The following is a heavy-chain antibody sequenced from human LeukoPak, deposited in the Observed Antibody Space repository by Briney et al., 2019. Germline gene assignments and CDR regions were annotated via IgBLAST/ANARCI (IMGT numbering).Heavy chain of an antibody. J-gene: IGHJ6*03. CDR3: ARGTVTGGYYYYMDV. CDR1: GYTFTSYD. V-gene: IGHV1-8*01. CDR2: MNPNSGNT. Sequence: ASVKVSCKAFGYTFTSYDINWVRQATGQGLEWMGWMNPNSGNTGYAQKFQGRVTMTRDTSISTAYMELSRLRSDDTAVYYCARGTVTGGYYYYMDVWGKGTTVTISS. D-gene: IGHD4-17*01.